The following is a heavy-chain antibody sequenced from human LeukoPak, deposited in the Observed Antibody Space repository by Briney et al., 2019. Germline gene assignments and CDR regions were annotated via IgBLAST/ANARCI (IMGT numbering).Heavy chain of an antibody. J-gene: IGHJ5*02. V-gene: IGHV4-4*02. Sequence: SSGTLSLTCAVSGGSISSSNWWSWVRQPPGKGLEWIGEIYHSGSTNYNPSLKSRVTISVDKSKNQFSLKLSSVTAADTAVYYCAGRWRYSSSWYDRTRNWFDPWGQGTLVTVSS. CDR2: IYHSGST. CDR3: AGRWRYSSSWYDRTRNWFDP. D-gene: IGHD6-13*01. CDR1: GGSISSSNW.